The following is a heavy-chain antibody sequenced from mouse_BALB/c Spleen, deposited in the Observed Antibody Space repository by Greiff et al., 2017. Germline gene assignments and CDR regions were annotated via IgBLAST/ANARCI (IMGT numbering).Heavy chain of an antibody. CDR2: IRSKSNNYAT. Sequence: EVHLVESGGGLVQPKGSLKLSCAASGFTFNTYAMNWVRQAPGKGLEWVARIRSKSNNYATYYADSVKDRFTISRDDSQSMLYLQMNNLKTEDTAMYYCVRTFYYYGSSYWYFDVWGAGTTVTVSS. CDR1: GFTFNTYA. D-gene: IGHD1-1*01. V-gene: IGHV10-1*02. J-gene: IGHJ1*01. CDR3: VRTFYYYGSSYWYFDV.